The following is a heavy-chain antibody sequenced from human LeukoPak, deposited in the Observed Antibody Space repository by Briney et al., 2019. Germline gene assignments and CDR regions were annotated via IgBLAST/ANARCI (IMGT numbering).Heavy chain of an antibody. V-gene: IGHV4-59*01. CDR2: IYYSGST. Sequence: SETLSLTCTVSGGSISSYYWSWIRQPPGKGLEWIGCIYYSGSTNYNPSLKSRVTISVDTSKNQFSLKLSSVTAADTAVYYCARGPFYDILTGRYLPFDPWGQGTLVTVSS. D-gene: IGHD3-9*01. CDR3: ARGPFYDILTGRYLPFDP. J-gene: IGHJ5*02. CDR1: GGSISSYY.